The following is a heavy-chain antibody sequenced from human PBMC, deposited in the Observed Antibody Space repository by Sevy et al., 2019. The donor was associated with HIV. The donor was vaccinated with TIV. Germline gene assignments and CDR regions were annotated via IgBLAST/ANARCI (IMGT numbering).Heavy chain of an antibody. J-gene: IGHJ5*02. D-gene: IGHD1-20*01. CDR3: ARQYNTDWFDH. Sequence: SETLSLTCTVSGGSFSIIDYYWGWIRQPPGKGLEWIGTIYYSGSTYYNPSLKGRVTISVDTSKNQFSLKVSSVTAADTAVYYCARQYNTDWFDHWGQGTLVTVSS. CDR1: GGSFSIIDYY. CDR2: IYYSGST. V-gene: IGHV4-39*01.